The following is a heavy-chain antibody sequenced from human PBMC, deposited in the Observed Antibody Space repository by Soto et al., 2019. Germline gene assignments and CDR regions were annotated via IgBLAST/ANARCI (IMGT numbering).Heavy chain of an antibody. CDR3: ARSSMVPVDYFDF. J-gene: IGHJ4*02. CDR1: GGSISSSNW. V-gene: IGHV4-4*02. D-gene: IGHD3-10*01. CDR2: IYHSGST. Sequence: SETLSLTCAVSGGSISSSNWWSWVRQPPGKGLEWIGEIYHSGSTNYNPSLKSRVTISVDKSKNQFSLKLSSVTAADTAVYYCARSSMVPVDYFDFWGQGPAVTVS.